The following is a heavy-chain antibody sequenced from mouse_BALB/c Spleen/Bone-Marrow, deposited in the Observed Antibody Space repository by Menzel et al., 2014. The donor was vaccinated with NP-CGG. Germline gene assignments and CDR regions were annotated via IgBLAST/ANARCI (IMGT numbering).Heavy chain of an antibody. Sequence: VQLQQSGTVLARPGASVKMSCKASGYTFTSYWMHWVKQRPGQDLEWIGAIYPGSSDTSYNQKFKGKAKLAAVTSTSTAYMELSSLTNEDSAVYYCTSDYDDYWGQGTTLTVSS. J-gene: IGHJ2*01. CDR2: IYPGSSDT. CDR1: GYTFTSYW. CDR3: TSDYDDY. D-gene: IGHD2-4*01. V-gene: IGHV1-5*01.